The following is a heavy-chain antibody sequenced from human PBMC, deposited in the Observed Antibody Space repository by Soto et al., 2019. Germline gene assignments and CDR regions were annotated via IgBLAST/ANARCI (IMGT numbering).Heavy chain of an antibody. J-gene: IGHJ4*02. Sequence: EEQLVESGGGLVQPGGSLRLSCAASGFSFSTHYMNWVRQTPGKGLEWVSSINRDSTVIKYADSVKGRFTISRDNARNSLSLQKHSLRAEDSAVYYCLNGDYYVGPGTLVTVSS. D-gene: IGHD3-16*01. CDR2: INRDSTVI. CDR1: GFSFSTHY. V-gene: IGHV3-48*01. CDR3: LNGDYY.